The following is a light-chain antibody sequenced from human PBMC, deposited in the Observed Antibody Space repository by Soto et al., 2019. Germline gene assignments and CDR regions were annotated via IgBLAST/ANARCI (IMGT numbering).Light chain of an antibody. Sequence: DIQMTQSPSSLSASVGARVTITCPASEDISNYLNWYQQKPGKAPKLLIYDASNLETGVPSRFSGSGSGTDFTFTISSLQPEDIATYYCQQYDNLPLTFGGGNKMDIK. CDR3: QQYDNLPLT. CDR1: EDISNY. J-gene: IGKJ4*01. V-gene: IGKV1-33*01. CDR2: DAS.